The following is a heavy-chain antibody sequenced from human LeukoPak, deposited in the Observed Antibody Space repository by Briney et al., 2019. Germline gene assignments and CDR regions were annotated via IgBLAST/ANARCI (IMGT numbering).Heavy chain of an antibody. J-gene: IGHJ4*02. V-gene: IGHV4-39*01. CDR1: GASISSRSYY. CDR3: TSRGWIVGLVDY. Sequence: SETLSLTCTVSGASISSRSYYWGWIRQPPGKGLEWIASIYYSGTTYYNPSLKSRVTISADTSKNQFSLNLSSVTAADMAVYYCTSRGWIVGLVDYWGQGTLVTVSS. D-gene: IGHD3-22*01. CDR2: IYYSGTT.